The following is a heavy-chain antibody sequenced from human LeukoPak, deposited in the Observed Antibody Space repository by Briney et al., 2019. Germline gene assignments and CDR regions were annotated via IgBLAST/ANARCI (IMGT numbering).Heavy chain of an antibody. CDR3: ARDSSSGSYPEAFDI. Sequence: SETLSLTCAVYGGSLSRYHWSWIRQPPGKGLEWMGEINHDGGTNYNPSLKSRVTISLDTSKNQFSLKLSSVTAADTAVYYCARDSSSGSYPEAFDIWGQGTMVTVSS. CDR2: INHDGGT. D-gene: IGHD1-26*01. V-gene: IGHV4-34*01. J-gene: IGHJ3*02. CDR1: GGSLSRYH.